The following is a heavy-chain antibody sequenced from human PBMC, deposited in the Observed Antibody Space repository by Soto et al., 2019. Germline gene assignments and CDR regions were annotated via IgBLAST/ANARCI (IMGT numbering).Heavy chain of an antibody. V-gene: IGHV3-7*01. J-gene: IGHJ6*02. D-gene: IGHD3-3*01. CDR2: IKQDGSEK. Sequence: PGGSLRLSCAASGFTFSSYWMSWLRQAPGKWLEWVANIKQDGSEKYYVDSVKGRFTISRDNAKNSLYLQMNSLRAEDTAVYYCARDQSTYDFWSGYYAGGYYYYGMDVWGQGXTVTVYS. CDR1: GFTFSSYW. CDR3: ARDQSTYDFWSGYYAGGYYYYGMDV.